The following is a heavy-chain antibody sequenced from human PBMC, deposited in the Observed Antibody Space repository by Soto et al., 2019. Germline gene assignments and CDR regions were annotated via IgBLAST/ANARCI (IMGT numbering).Heavy chain of an antibody. V-gene: IGHV4-31*03. CDR3: ARIGYYYYGMDV. CDR1: GGSISSGVYY. Sequence: SETLSLTCTVSGGSISSGVYYWIWIRQHPGKGLEWIGYIYYSGSTYYNPSLKSRVTISVDTSKNQFSLKLSSVTAADTAVYYCARIGYYYYGMDVWGQGTTVTVSS. J-gene: IGHJ6*02. CDR2: IYYSGST.